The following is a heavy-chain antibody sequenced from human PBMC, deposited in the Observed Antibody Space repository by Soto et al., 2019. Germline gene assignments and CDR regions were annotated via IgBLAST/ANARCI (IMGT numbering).Heavy chain of an antibody. Sequence: EVQLVESGGGLVQPGGSLKLSCVASGFTFSGSPMHWVRQASGKGLEWVGRIKSKAENYATAYVASVKGRFTISRDDSKNTTYLQMNSLKTEDTAVYYCTRVPDRNYAWFDPWGQGTLVTVSS. CDR2: IKSKAENYAT. V-gene: IGHV3-73*02. CDR1: GFTFSGSP. J-gene: IGHJ5*02. CDR3: TRVPDRNYAWFDP. D-gene: IGHD3-16*01.